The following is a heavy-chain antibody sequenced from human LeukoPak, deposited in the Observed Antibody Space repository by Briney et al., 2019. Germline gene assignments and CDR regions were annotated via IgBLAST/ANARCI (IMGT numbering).Heavy chain of an antibody. D-gene: IGHD2-2*01. V-gene: IGHV4-34*01. CDR2: INHSGST. CDR3: ARGRGSTSFHYYYYGMDV. J-gene: IGHJ6*02. CDR1: GGSFSGYY. Sequence: PSETLSLTCAVYGGSFSGYYWSWIRQPPGKGLEWIREINHSGSTNYNPSLKSRVTISVDTSKNQFSLKLSSVTAADTAVYYCARGRGSTSFHYYYYGMDVWGQGTTVTVSS.